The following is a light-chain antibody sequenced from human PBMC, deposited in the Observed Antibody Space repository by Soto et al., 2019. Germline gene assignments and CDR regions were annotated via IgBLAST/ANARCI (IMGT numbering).Light chain of an antibody. V-gene: IGKV1-39*01. CDR3: QQSYGTPWT. CDR1: QSITTY. CDR2: AAS. Sequence: DIQMTQSPSSLSASVGDRVTVTCRASQSITTYFNWYHQKPGKAPKLLIYAASSLQSGVPSRFSGSGSGTDFTLTISSLQPEDFATYICQQSYGTPWTFGQGTKVEIK. J-gene: IGKJ1*01.